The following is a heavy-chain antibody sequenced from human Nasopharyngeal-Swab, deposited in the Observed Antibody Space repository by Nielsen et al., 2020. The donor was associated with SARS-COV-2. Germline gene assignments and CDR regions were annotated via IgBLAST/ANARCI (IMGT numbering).Heavy chain of an antibody. CDR3: AFRWWRSSWYGDY. Sequence: ASVKVSCKVSGYTLTELSMHWVRQAPGKGLEWMGGFDPEDGETIYAQKFQGRVTMTEDTSTDTAYMELSSLISEDTAVYYCAFRWWRSSWYGDYWGQGTLVTVSS. V-gene: IGHV1-24*01. CDR2: FDPEDGET. CDR1: GYTLTELS. D-gene: IGHD6-13*01. J-gene: IGHJ4*02.